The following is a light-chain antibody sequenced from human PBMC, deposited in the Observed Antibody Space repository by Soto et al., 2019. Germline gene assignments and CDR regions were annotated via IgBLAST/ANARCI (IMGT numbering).Light chain of an antibody. CDR3: QHRAGWPPALT. CDR1: ESVSNS. Sequence: ETGLTQSPATLSLSQGERATLSCRASESVSNSLAWYQHKPGQAPRLLIYNASNRATGIPARFSGSGSGTDFTLTISSLEPEDFAVYFCQHRAGWPPALTFGGGTKVDIK. V-gene: IGKV3-11*01. CDR2: NAS. J-gene: IGKJ4*01.